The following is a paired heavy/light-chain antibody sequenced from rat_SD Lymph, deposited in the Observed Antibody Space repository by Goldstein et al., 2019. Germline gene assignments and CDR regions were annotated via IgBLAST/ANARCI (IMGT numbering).Heavy chain of an antibody. V-gene: IGHV5-34*01. CDR3: ARRLTMGMGDYYVMDA. J-gene: IGHJ4*01. CDR2: ISSGSSYI. Sequence: EVQLVESGGGLVQPGRSLKLSCVASGFTFSNYGMNWIRQAPGKGLEWVAYISSGSSYIYYAETVKGRFTISRDNAKNTLYLQMTSLRSEDTALYYCARRLTMGMGDYYVMDAWGQGASVTVSS. CDR1: GFTFSNYG. D-gene: IGHD1-7*01.
Light chain of an antibody. CDR3: QQSRESPPT. V-gene: IGKV3S19*01. J-gene: IGKJ1*01. CDR1: QSVSISRYNL. CDR2: RAS. Sequence: DIVLTQSPALAVSLGQRATISCRASQSVSISRYNLMHWYQQKPGQQPKLLIYRASNLASGIPARFSGSGSGTDFTLTINPVQADDIATYYCQQSRESPPTFGGGTKLELK.